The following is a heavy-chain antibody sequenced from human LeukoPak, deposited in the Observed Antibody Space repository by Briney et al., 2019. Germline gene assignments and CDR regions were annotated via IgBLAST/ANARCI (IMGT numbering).Heavy chain of an antibody. D-gene: IGHD5-18*01. CDR1: GSTFSSYG. Sequence: PGGSLRLSCAASGSTFSSYGMHWVRQAPGKGLEWVAVIWYDGSNKYYADSVKGRFTISRDNSKNTLYLQMNSLRAEDTAVYYCAKDWYRYSYGYTVDYWGQGTLVTVSS. V-gene: IGHV3-33*06. J-gene: IGHJ4*02. CDR2: IWYDGSNK. CDR3: AKDWYRYSYGYTVDY.